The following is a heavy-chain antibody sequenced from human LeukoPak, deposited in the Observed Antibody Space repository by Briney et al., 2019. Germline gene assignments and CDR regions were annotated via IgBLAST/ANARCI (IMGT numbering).Heavy chain of an antibody. Sequence: PGGSLRLSCAASGFAVDNNYMSWVRRSPGKGLECVSVIYYNGSANYADSVKGRFTISRDNSKNTLYPQLNSLRAEDTAIYYCAKDQGPILGATWGPYFDYWGQGTLVTVSS. V-gene: IGHV3-53*01. D-gene: IGHD1-26*01. CDR3: AKDQGPILGATWGPYFDY. CDR1: GFAVDNNY. CDR2: IYYNGSA. J-gene: IGHJ4*02.